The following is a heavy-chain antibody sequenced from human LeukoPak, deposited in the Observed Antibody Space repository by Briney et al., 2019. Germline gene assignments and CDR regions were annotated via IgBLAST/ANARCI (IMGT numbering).Heavy chain of an antibody. Sequence: GASVKVSCKASGYTFTGYYMHWVRQAPGQGLEWMGWINPNSGGTNYAQKFQGRVTMTRDTSISTAYMELSRLRSDDTAVYYCARPITSLLNRYYYYYMDVWGKGTTVTVSS. J-gene: IGHJ6*03. CDR2: INPNSGGT. CDR3: ARPITSLLNRYYYYYMDV. V-gene: IGHV1-2*02. D-gene: IGHD2-2*02. CDR1: GYTFTGYY.